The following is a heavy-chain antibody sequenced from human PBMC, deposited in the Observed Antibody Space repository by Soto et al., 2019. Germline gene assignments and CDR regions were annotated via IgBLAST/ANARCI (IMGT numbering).Heavy chain of an antibody. J-gene: IGHJ4*02. Sequence: GGSLRLSCAASGFTFSSYGMHWVRQAPGKGLEWVAVIWYDGSNKYYADSVKGRFTISRDNSKNTLYLQMNSLRAEDTAVYYCARVQSTYYYDSSGYHSPDYFDYWGQGTLVTVSS. CDR2: IWYDGSNK. CDR1: GFTFSSYG. CDR3: ARVQSTYYYDSSGYHSPDYFDY. V-gene: IGHV3-33*01. D-gene: IGHD3-22*01.